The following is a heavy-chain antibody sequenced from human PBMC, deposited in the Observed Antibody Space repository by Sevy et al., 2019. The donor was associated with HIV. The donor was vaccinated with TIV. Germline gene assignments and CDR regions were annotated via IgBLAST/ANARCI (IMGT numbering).Heavy chain of an antibody. V-gene: IGHV3-23*01. CDR2: ISGSGIST. CDR1: GFTFSSYA. Sequence: GGSLRLSCAASGFTFSSYAMSWVRPAPGKGLEWVSAISGSGISTYYADSVKGRFTISRDNSKNTLYLQMNNLRAEDTAVFYCAKGIGYSGYETDYWGQGTLVTVSS. J-gene: IGHJ4*02. D-gene: IGHD5-12*01. CDR3: AKGIGYSGYETDY.